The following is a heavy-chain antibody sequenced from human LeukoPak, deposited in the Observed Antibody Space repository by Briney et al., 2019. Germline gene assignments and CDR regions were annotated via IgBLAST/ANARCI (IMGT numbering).Heavy chain of an antibody. V-gene: IGHV1-18*01. CDR3: AREAGTWLHRNLYYYYGMDV. D-gene: IGHD6-19*01. J-gene: IGHJ6*02. Sequence: GASVKVSCKASGYTFTSYGISWVRQAPGQGVEWMGWISAYNGNTNYAQKLQGRVTMTTDTSTSTAYMELRSLRSDDTAVYYCAREAGTWLHRNLYYYYGMDVWAKGPRSPSP. CDR2: ISAYNGNT. CDR1: GYTFTSYG.